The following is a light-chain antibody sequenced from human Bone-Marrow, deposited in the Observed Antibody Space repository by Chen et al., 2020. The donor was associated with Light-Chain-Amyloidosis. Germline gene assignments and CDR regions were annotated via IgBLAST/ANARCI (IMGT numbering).Light chain of an antibody. J-gene: IGLJ1*01. V-gene: IGLV2-14*01. Sequence: QSALTQPASVSGPPGQSIPIPSPGTSSDVGGDNHVSWYQQHPDKAPKLMIYEVTNRPSWVPDRFSGSKSDNTASLTISGLQTEDEADYFCSSYTITNTLVFGSGTRVTVL. CDR1: SSDVGGDNH. CDR2: EVT. CDR3: SSYTITNTLV.